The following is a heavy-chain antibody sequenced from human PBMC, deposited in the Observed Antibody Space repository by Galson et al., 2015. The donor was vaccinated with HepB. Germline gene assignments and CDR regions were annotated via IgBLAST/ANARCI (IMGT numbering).Heavy chain of an antibody. Sequence: SVKVSCKASGYTFTSYYMHWVRQAPGQGLEWMGIINPSGGSTSYAQKFQGRVTMARDTSTSAVYMELSSLRSEDTAAYYCARDMGSRPELTLGYWGQGTLVTVSS. CDR2: INPSGGST. CDR3: ARDMGSRPELTLGY. CDR1: GYTFTSYY. J-gene: IGHJ4*02. V-gene: IGHV1-46*01. D-gene: IGHD3-16*01.